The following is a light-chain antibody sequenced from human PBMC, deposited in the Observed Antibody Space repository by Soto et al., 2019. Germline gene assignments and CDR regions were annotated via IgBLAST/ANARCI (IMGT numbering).Light chain of an antibody. V-gene: IGKV3-20*01. CDR3: QQYGSSPVT. J-gene: IGKJ2*01. CDR1: QSVSSTY. Sequence: EIVLTQSPGTLSLSPGERATLSCRASQSVSSTYLAWYQQKPGQAPRLLIYGASNRATGIPDRFSGSGSVTDFTLTISRLEPEDVAVYYCQQYGSSPVTFGQGTKLEIK. CDR2: GAS.